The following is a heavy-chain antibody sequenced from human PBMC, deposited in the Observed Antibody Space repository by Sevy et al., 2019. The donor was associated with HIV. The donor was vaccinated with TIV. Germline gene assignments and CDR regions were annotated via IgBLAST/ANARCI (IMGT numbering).Heavy chain of an antibody. CDR1: GFRFSDYS. CDR2: ISYDGRNNK. Sequence: GGSLRLSCAASGFRFSDYSMHWVRQAPGKGLEWVAVISYDGRNNKYNVDSVKGRFTISSENSKNTLFLQMNSVRAEDSAIYYCARDRGEILHSAFDYWGQGTLVTVSS. D-gene: IGHD3-16*01. CDR3: ARDRGEILHSAFDY. V-gene: IGHV3-30*14. J-gene: IGHJ4*02.